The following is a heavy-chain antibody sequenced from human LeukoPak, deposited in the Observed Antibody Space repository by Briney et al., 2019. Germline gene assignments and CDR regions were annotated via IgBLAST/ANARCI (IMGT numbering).Heavy chain of an antibody. J-gene: IGHJ4*02. CDR2: IIPILGIA. Sequence: SVKVSCKASGGTFSSYTISWVRQAPGQGLEWMGRIIPILGIANYAQKFQGRVTITADRSTSAAYMELSSLRSEDTAVYYCARDPRYYYDSSGLDWGQGTLVTVSS. V-gene: IGHV1-69*04. CDR3: ARDPRYYYDSSGLD. CDR1: GGTFSSYT. D-gene: IGHD3-22*01.